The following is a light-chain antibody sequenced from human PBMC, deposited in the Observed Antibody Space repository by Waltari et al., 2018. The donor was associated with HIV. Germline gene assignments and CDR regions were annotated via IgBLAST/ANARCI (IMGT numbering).Light chain of an antibody. Sequence: VLSQSPASLFLSPGERATLSCRASQSLSNYLAWYQQKPGQAPRLLIYDASTRVTGIPARFRGSGSETDFTLTISSLDPGDFAIYYCQHRGDWYTFGQGTKLEI. CDR2: DAS. J-gene: IGKJ2*01. CDR1: QSLSNY. V-gene: IGKV3-11*01. CDR3: QHRGDWYT.